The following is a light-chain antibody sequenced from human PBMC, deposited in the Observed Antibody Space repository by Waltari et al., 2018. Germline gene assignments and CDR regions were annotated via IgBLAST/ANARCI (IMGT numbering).Light chain of an antibody. Sequence: IMLTQSPGTLSLSPGQRATLSCSASQSISRYLAWYQQKPGQAPRLLIYDASTRATGIPDRFSCSGSGTDFSLTISRLEPEDFAVYYCQKYGSLPATFGQGTKVEIK. V-gene: IGKV3-20*01. CDR2: DAS. CDR3: QKYGSLPAT. CDR1: QSISRY. J-gene: IGKJ1*01.